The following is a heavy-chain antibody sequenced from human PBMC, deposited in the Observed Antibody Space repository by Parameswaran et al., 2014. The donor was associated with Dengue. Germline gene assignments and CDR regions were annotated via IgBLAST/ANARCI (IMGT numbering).Heavy chain of an antibody. CDR2: IIPVFGTP. Sequence: WVRQAPGQGLEWMGGIIPVFGTPMYAQKFQARVTITADESTTTAYMELSNLRPGDTAVYYCAISFMAVTGARYFDDWAREPGHRLL. J-gene: IGHJ4*02. V-gene: IGHV1-69*01. D-gene: IGHD6-19*01. CDR3: AISFMAVTGARYFDD.